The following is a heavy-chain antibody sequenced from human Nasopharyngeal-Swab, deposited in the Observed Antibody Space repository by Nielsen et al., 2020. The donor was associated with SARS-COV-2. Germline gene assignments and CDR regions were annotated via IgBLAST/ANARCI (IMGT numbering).Heavy chain of an antibody. Sequence: GVLKISCAASGFTFSNYWMTWVRQAPGKGLEWVANIKQDGSEKYYVDSVKGRFTISRDNAKNSLYVQMNSLRAEDTAVYYCARETRTWIQLWSHAFDIWGQGTMVTVSS. D-gene: IGHD5-18*01. CDR3: ARETRTWIQLWSHAFDI. V-gene: IGHV3-7*01. CDR2: IKQDGSEK. J-gene: IGHJ3*02. CDR1: GFTFSNYW.